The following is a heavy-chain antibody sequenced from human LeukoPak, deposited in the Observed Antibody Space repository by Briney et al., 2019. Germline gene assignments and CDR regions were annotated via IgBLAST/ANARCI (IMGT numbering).Heavy chain of an antibody. CDR1: GFTFSSYA. V-gene: IGHV3-43*02. J-gene: IGHJ4*02. CDR3: AKKSGAPANFDY. Sequence: GGSLRLSCAASGFTFSSYAMSWVRQAPGKGLEWVSLISEDGSRTYYADSVKGRFSISRDNSKNSLYLQMNSLRAEDTALYYCAKKSGAPANFDYWGRGTLVTVSS. D-gene: IGHD6-13*01. CDR2: ISEDGSRT.